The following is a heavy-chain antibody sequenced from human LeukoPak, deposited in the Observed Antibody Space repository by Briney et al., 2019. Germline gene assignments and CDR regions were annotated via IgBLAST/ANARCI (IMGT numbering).Heavy chain of an antibody. J-gene: IGHJ4*02. CDR2: ISWDGGST. D-gene: IGHD3-22*01. Sequence: AGGSLRLSCAASGFTFDDYTMHWVRQAPGKGLEWVSLISWDGGSTYYADSVKGRFTISRDNSKNSLYLQMNSLRAEDTAFYYCAKGLSLRSSYSSFDYWGQGTLVTVSS. V-gene: IGHV3-43*01. CDR1: GFTFDDYT. CDR3: AKGLSLRSSYSSFDY.